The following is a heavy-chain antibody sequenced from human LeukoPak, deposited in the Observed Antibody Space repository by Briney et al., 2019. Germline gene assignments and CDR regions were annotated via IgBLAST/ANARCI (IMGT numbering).Heavy chain of an antibody. CDR3: ATGPYYYDSSGNYHYYFDY. J-gene: IGHJ4*02. CDR2: FDPEDGET. V-gene: IGHV1-24*01. D-gene: IGHD3-22*01. Sequence: ASVKVSCKVSGYTLTELSMHWVRQAPGKGLEWMGGFDPEDGETIYAQKFQGRVTMTEDTSTDTAYMELSSLRSEDTAVYYCATGPYYYDSSGNYHYYFDYWGQGTLVTVSS. CDR1: GYTLTELS.